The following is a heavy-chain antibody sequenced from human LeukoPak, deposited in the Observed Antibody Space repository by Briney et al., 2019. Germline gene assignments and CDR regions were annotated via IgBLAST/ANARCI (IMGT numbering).Heavy chain of an antibody. V-gene: IGHV3-23*01. J-gene: IGHJ4*02. Sequence: GGSLRLSCAASGFTFITHAMSWVRQAPGKGLEWVSSISDNGAYSYYSDSVRGRFVISRDTPRNTLYLQMNSLRAEDTAIYYCAKVYVLRFLEWYFDYWGQGTLVTVSS. D-gene: IGHD3-3*01. CDR3: AKVYVLRFLEWYFDY. CDR1: GFTFITHA. CDR2: ISDNGAYS.